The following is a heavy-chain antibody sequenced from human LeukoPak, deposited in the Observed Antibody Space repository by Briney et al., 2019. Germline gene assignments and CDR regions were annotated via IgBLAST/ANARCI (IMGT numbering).Heavy chain of an antibody. V-gene: IGHV4-34*01. CDR1: GGSFSGYY. Sequence: PSETLSLTCAVYGGSFSGYYWSWIRQPPGKGLEWIGEINHSGSTNYNPSLKSRVTISVDTSKNQFSLKLSSVTAADTAVYYCARAIRTDDYYDSSGYYYGPIFDYWGQGTLVTVSS. D-gene: IGHD3-22*01. J-gene: IGHJ4*02. CDR2: INHSGST. CDR3: ARAIRTDDYYDSSGYYYGPIFDY.